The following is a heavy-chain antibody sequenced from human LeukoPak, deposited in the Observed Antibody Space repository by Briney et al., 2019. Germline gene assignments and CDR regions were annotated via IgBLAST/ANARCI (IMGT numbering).Heavy chain of an antibody. V-gene: IGHV1-18*01. CDR1: GYTFTSYG. J-gene: IGHJ4*02. CDR3: VRGLGYCDSTSCYGELPGDY. Sequence: ASVKVSCKASGYTFTSYGISWVRQAPGQGLEWMGWISAYNGNTNYAQNLQGRVTMTTDTSTSTAYMELRSLRSDDTAVYFCVRGLGYCDSTSCYGELPGDYWSQGTLVTVSS. CDR2: ISAYNGNT. D-gene: IGHD2-2*01.